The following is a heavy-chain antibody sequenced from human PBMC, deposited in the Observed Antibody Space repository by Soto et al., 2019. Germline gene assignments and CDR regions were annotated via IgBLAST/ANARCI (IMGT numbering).Heavy chain of an antibody. CDR2: ISAHNGNT. CDR1: GYTFTSYG. V-gene: IGHV1-18*01. D-gene: IGHD1-1*01. J-gene: IGHJ4*02. Sequence: QVHLVQSGAEVKKPGASVKVSCKGSGYTFTSYGTTWVRQAPGQGLEWMGWISAHNGNTAYAQKLQGRVTVTRATSTSTAYMELRSLRSDDTAVYYSARGRYGDYWGQGALVTVSS. CDR3: ARGRYGDY.